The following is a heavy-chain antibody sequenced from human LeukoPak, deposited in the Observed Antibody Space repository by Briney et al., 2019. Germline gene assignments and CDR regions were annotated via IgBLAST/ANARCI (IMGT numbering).Heavy chain of an antibody. CDR3: ARTIAAAAPNFDY. J-gene: IGHJ4*02. V-gene: IGHV4-34*01. Sequence: PSETLSLTCAVYGGSFSGYYWSWIRQPPGKGLEWIGEINHSGSTNYNPPLKSRVTISVGTSKNQFSLKLSSVTAADTAVYYCARTIAAAAPNFDYWGQGTLVTVSS. CDR1: GGSFSGYY. D-gene: IGHD6-13*01. CDR2: INHSGST.